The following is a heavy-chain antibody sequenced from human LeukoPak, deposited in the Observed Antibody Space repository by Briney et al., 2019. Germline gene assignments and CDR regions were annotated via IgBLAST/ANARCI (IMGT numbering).Heavy chain of an antibody. CDR1: GGSFSGYY. CDR3: ARGRQNDY. J-gene: IGHJ4*02. CDR2: INNSGRT. Sequence: SETLSLTCAVYGGSFSGYYWSWIRQPPGKGLEWIGEINNSGRTNYNPSLKSRVTISVDTSKNQFSLNRISVTAADTAVYYCARGRQNDYWGEGTLVTVSS. V-gene: IGHV4-34*01.